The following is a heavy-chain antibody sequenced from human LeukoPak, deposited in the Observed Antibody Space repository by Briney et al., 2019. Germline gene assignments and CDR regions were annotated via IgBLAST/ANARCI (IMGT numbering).Heavy chain of an antibody. CDR1: GGSFSGYY. CDR3: ARAARREYQLLYFSRRRNYNWFDP. J-gene: IGHJ5*02. D-gene: IGHD2-2*02. V-gene: IGHV4-34*01. Sequence: SETLSLTCAVYGGSFSGYYWSWIRQPPGKGLEWIGEINHSGSTNYNPSLKSRVTISVDTSKNQFSLKLSSVTAADTAVYYCARAARREYQLLYFSRRRNYNWFDPWGQGTLVTVSP. CDR2: INHSGST.